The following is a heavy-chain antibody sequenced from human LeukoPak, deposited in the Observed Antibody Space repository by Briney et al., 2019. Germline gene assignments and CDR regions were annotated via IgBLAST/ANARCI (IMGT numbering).Heavy chain of an antibody. Sequence: GGSLRLSCAASGFTFSSYWMYWVRHPPGKRLEWVSIIGNNGGGIHYADSVRGRFTISRDNSKNALYLQMNSLRVEDTAVYYCAIDPNWGTHSWGQGVLVTVSS. CDR1: GFTFSSYW. CDR3: AIDPNWGTHS. J-gene: IGHJ4*02. V-gene: IGHV3-23*01. D-gene: IGHD7-27*01. CDR2: IGNNGGGI.